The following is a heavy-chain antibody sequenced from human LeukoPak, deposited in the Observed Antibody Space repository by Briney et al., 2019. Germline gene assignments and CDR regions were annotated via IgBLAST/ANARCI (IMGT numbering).Heavy chain of an antibody. V-gene: IGHV3-7*01. Sequence: GGSLRLSCVASGFTFSTSWVTWVRQAPGKGLEWVANIDKHGSGKYYVDSVKGRFAISRDYANNSVFLQMNSLRAEDTSVYYCARDGGWGYYDLWGQGTPVTVSS. J-gene: IGHJ4*02. CDR2: IDKHGSGK. CDR3: ARDGGWGYYDL. D-gene: IGHD3-16*01. CDR1: GFTFSTSW.